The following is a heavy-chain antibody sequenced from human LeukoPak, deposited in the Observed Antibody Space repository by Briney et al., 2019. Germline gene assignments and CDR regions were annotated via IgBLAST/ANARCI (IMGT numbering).Heavy chain of an antibody. CDR3: ERSGTDYCNGGSCYGSKFDP. J-gene: IGHJ5*02. V-gene: IGHV1-18*01. CDR2: ISPYNGNT. Sequence: ASVKVSFKASGYTFTSYGITWVRQAPGHGLEGMGWISPYNGNTNYAKNLPGRVTMTKDTSMSTGYMELRSLQYDDTAVYYCERSGTDYCNGGSCYGSKFDPWGQGTLVIVSS. D-gene: IGHD2-15*01. CDR1: GYTFTSYG.